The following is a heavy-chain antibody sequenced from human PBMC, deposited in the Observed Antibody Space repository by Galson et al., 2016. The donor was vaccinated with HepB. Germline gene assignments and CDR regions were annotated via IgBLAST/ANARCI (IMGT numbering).Heavy chain of an antibody. CDR3: ARQYWGGPSDY. D-gene: IGHD2/OR15-2a*01. CDR1: GVSINSSDW. Sequence: SETLSLTCAVSGVSINSSDWWSWVRQPPGQGLEWIGQIFHSGRVNYTPSLASRVTISIDTSNNHFSLRLTSVTAADTALYYCARQYWGGPSDYWGQGTLVTVSS. J-gene: IGHJ4*02. CDR2: IFHSGRV. V-gene: IGHV4-4*02.